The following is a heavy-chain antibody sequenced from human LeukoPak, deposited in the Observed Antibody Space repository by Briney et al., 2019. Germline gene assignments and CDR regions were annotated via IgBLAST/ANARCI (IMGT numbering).Heavy chain of an antibody. Sequence: ASVKVSCKASGYTFTSYAMHWVRQAPGQRLEWMGWINAGNGNTKYSQEFQGRVTITRDTSASTAYMELSSLRSEDMAVYYCARERGKYYYDSSGYYGPLGAFDIWGQGTMVTVSS. D-gene: IGHD3-22*01. CDR2: INAGNGNT. J-gene: IGHJ3*02. CDR3: ARERGKYYYDSSGYYGPLGAFDI. V-gene: IGHV1-3*03. CDR1: GYTFTSYA.